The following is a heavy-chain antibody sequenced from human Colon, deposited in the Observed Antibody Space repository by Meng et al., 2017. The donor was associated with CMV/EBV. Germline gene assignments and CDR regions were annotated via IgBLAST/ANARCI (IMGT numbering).Heavy chain of an antibody. CDR2: ISGSGGST. CDR1: GFTFSSYA. J-gene: IGHJ4*02. D-gene: IGHD3-22*01. Sequence: GGSLRLSCAASGFTFSSYAMSWVRQAPGKGLEWVSAISGSGGSTYYADSVKGRFTISRDNSKNTLYLQMNSLRAEDTAVYYCAKDIYYDSSGLGDYWGQGTLVTVSS. CDR3: AKDIYYDSSGLGDY. V-gene: IGHV3-23*01.